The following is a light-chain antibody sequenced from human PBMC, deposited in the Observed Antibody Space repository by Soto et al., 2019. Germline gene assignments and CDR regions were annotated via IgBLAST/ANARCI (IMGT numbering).Light chain of an antibody. CDR3: MQGTHRPFT. V-gene: IGKV2D-30*01. Sequence: DVVMTQSPHSLPVTLGQPASISCRSSQSLVYTDGNTFLHWFQQRPGQSPRRLIYKVSNWNTGVPDRFSGSGSGIDFTLTVSRVEAEDVGVYCCMQGTHRPFTFDPRTKVDIK. CDR2: KVS. J-gene: IGKJ3*01. CDR1: QSLVYTDGNTF.